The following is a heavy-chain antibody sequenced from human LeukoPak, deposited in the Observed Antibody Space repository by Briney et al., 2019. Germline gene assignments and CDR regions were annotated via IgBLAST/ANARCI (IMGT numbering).Heavy chain of an antibody. CDR2: IYHSGST. D-gene: IGHD2/OR15-2a*01. J-gene: IGHJ3*02. CDR3: AREVLSAAFDI. V-gene: IGHV4-30-2*01. CDR1: GGSISSGGYY. Sequence: PSETLSLTCTVSGGSISSGGYYWSWIRQPPGKGLEGIGYIYHSGSTYYNPSLKSRVTISVDRSKNQFSLKLSSVTAADTAVYYCAREVLSAAFDIWGQGTMVTVSS.